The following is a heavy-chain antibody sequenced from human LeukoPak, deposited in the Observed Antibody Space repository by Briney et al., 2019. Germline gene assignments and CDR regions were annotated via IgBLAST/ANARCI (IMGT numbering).Heavy chain of an antibody. V-gene: IGHV1-2*02. J-gene: IGHJ4*02. Sequence: ASVKVSCKASGYTFTHYYILWVRQAPGQGLEWMGWVNPNSGGTYYAQKFQGRVTMTGDTSISTAYIELSRLRSDDTAVYYCARGRRILVGDTNAGDFFDYWGQGTLVTVSS. CDR3: ARGRRILVGDTNAGDFFDY. CDR2: VNPNSGGT. D-gene: IGHD1-26*01. CDR1: GYTFTHYY.